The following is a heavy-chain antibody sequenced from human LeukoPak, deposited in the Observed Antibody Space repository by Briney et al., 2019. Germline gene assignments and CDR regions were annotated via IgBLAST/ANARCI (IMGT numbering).Heavy chain of an antibody. CDR2: INTNTGNP. J-gene: IGHJ4*02. D-gene: IGHD3-22*01. CDR1: GYTFTSYA. Sequence: GASVKVSCKASGYTFTSYAMNWVRQAPGQGLEWRGWINTNTGNPTYAQGFTGRFVFSLDTSVSTAYLQISSLKAEDTAVYYCARPSYYYDSSGYYSPFDYWGQGTLVTVSS. V-gene: IGHV7-4-1*02. CDR3: ARPSYYYDSSGYYSPFDY.